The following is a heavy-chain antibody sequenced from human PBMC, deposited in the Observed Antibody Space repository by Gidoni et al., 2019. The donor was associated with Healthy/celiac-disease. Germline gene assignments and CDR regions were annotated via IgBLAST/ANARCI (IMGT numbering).Heavy chain of an antibody. CDR2: ISYDGSNK. CDR3: AKVGTRVRGRGVYQPIDY. Sequence: QVQLVELGRGVVQPGRSLRLSCAASGFTFSSYAMHWVRQAPGKGLEWVAVISYDGSNKYYADSVKGRFTISRDNSKNTLYLQMNSLRAEDTAVYYCAKVGTRVRGRGVYQPIDYWGQGTLVTVSS. V-gene: IGHV3-30*18. D-gene: IGHD1-26*01. J-gene: IGHJ4*02. CDR1: GFTFSSYA.